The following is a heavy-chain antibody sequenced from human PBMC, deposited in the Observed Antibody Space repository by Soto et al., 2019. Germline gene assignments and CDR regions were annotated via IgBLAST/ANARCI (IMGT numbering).Heavy chain of an antibody. CDR1: GGSFSGYY. V-gene: IGHV4-34*01. J-gene: IGHJ6*02. CDR3: ARVTGRYYYGMDV. CDR2: INHSGST. Sequence: SETQSLTYAVYGGSFSGYYGSWIRQPPGKGLEWIGEINHSGSTNYNPSLKSRVTISVDTSKNQFSLKLSSVTAADTAVYYCARVTGRYYYGMDVWGQGTTVTVSS.